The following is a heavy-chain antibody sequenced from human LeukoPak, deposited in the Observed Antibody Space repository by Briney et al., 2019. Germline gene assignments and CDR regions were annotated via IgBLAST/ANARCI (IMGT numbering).Heavy chain of an antibody. CDR2: INHSGSS. Sequence: ASETLSLTCAVYGGSFSGYSWTWIRQTPGKGLEWIGQINHSGSSNSRSSLRSRVSISVATSKSQFYMELTSVTAADTGIYYCARGLAPTGAHYEGGHYYFDSWGQGVLVTVSS. CDR3: ARGLAPTGAHYEGGHYYFDS. CDR1: GGSFSGYS. V-gene: IGHV4-34*01. D-gene: IGHD4/OR15-4a*01. J-gene: IGHJ4*02.